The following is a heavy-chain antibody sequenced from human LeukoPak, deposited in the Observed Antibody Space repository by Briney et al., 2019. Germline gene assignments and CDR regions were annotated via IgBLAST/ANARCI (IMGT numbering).Heavy chain of an antibody. Sequence: GGSLRLSCAASGFTFSSYSMNWVRQAPGKGLEWVSSISSSSSYIYCADSVKGRFTISRDNAKNSLYLQMNSLRAEDTAVYYCARAPREYSSSSGGVLYYYYMDVWGKGTTVTVSS. CDR1: GFTFSSYS. CDR2: ISSSSSYI. V-gene: IGHV3-21*01. J-gene: IGHJ6*03. D-gene: IGHD6-6*01. CDR3: ARAPREYSSSSGGVLYYYYMDV.